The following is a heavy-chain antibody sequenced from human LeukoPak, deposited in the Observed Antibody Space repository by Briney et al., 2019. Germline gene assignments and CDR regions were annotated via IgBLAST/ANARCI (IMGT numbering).Heavy chain of an antibody. CDR3: AKDAYGDYDRGDY. D-gene: IGHD4-17*01. J-gene: IGHJ4*02. V-gene: IGHV3-23*01. CDR1: GFTFSSYA. CDR2: IRDSGSST. Sequence: GGSLRLSCAASGFTFSSYAMIWVRQAPGKGLEWVSAIRDSGSSTHYADSVRGRFTTSRDNSKNTLFLQMNSLRAEDTAVYYCAKDAYGDYDRGDYWGQGTLVTVSS.